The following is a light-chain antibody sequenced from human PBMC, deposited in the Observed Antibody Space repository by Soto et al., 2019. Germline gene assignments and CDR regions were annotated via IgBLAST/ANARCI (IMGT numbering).Light chain of an antibody. CDR2: DAS. CDR3: QKRSNWPPIT. J-gene: IGKJ5*01. Sequence: EIVMTQSPATLSVSPGERATLSCRASQSVSRYLAWYQQKPGQAPRLLIYDASNRATGIPARFSGSGSGTDFTLTISRLEPEDFAVYYCQKRSNWPPITFGQGTRLEIK. CDR1: QSVSRY. V-gene: IGKV3-11*01.